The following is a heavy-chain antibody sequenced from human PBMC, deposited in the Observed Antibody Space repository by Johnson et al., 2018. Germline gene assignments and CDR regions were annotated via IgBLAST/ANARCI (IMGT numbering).Heavy chain of an antibody. D-gene: IGHD1-14*01. V-gene: IGHV3-49*03. J-gene: IGHJ6*03. CDR1: GFTFGENP. CDR2: IRSRVYGGTT. Sequence: EVQLVETGGGLVQPGGSLRVSCTASGFTFGENPMSWFRQAPGKGLELVGFIRSRVYGGTTEYAASVKGRFTISRVDSKRIVYRQKSSLKTEDTAVYYCTRMAETPMAQVYYYYLDVWGQGTTVTVAS. CDR3: TRMAETPMAQVYYYYLDV.